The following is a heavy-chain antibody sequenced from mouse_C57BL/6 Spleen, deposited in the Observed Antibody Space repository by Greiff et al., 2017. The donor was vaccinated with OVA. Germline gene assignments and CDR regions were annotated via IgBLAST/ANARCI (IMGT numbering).Heavy chain of an antibody. CDR2: ISSGGSYT. CDR3: ASLITTVVDWYFDV. D-gene: IGHD1-1*01. CDR1: GFTFSSYG. V-gene: IGHV5-6*01. J-gene: IGHJ1*03. Sequence: EVQLMESGGDLVKPGGSLKLSCAASGFTFSSYGMSWVRQTPDKGLEWVATISSGGSYTYYPDSVTGRFTISRDNAKNTQDLQMSSLMSEDTAMYYCASLITTVVDWYFDVWGTGTTVTVSS.